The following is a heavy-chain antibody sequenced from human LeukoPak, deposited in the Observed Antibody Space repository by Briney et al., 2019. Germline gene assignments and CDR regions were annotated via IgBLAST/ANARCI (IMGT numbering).Heavy chain of an antibody. CDR3: ARVQTGYSYGIPYYYYYYMDV. D-gene: IGHD5-18*01. J-gene: IGHJ6*03. CDR1: GGTFSSYA. CDR2: IIPIFGTA. V-gene: IGHV1-69*06. Sequence: SVKVSRKASGGTFSSYAISWVRQAPGQGLEWMGGIIPIFGTANYAQKFQGRVTITADKSTSTAYMELSSLRSEDTAVYYCARVQTGYSYGIPYYYYYYMDVWGKGTTVTVPS.